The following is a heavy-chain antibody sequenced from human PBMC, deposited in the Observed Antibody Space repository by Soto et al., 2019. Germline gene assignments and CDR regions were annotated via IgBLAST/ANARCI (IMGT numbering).Heavy chain of an antibody. CDR3: ANGLQDYYDSSGYLHGFDY. CDR2: ISGSGGST. CDR1: GFTFSSYA. D-gene: IGHD3-22*01. J-gene: IGHJ4*02. V-gene: IGHV3-23*01. Sequence: GGSRRLSCXASGFTFSSYAMSWVRQAPGKGLAWVSAISGSGGSTYYADSVKGRFTISRDNSKNTLYLQMNSLRAEDTAVYYCANGLQDYYDSSGYLHGFDYWGQGTLVTVSS.